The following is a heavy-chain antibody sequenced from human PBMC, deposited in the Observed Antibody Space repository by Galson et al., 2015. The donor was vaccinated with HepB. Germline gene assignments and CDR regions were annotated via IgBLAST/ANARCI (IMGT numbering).Heavy chain of an antibody. J-gene: IGHJ5*02. CDR1: GFTFSFYS. V-gene: IGHV3-48*01. D-gene: IGHD3-10*02. CDR2: IRGGSTTI. CDR3: ARAGGNLSMFSA. Sequence: SLRLSCAASGFTFSFYSMSWVRQAPGKGLEWVSYIRGGSTTIYYADSVKGRFIISRDNAKNSLYLQMNGLRAEDTAVYYCARAGGNLSMFSAWGQGTLVTVSS.